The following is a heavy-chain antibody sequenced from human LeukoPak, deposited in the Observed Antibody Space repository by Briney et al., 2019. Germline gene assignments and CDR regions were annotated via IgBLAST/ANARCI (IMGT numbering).Heavy chain of an antibody. V-gene: IGHV3-30-3*01. Sequence: PGRSLRLSCAASGFTFSSYAMHWVRQAPGKGLEWVAVISYDGSNKYYADSVKGRFTISRDNSKNTLYLQMNSLRAEDTAVYYCARERENPYYYDSSAPYHYWGQGTMVTVSS. CDR1: GFTFSSYA. J-gene: IGHJ3*01. D-gene: IGHD3-22*01. CDR3: ARERENPYYYDSSAPYHY. CDR2: ISYDGSNK.